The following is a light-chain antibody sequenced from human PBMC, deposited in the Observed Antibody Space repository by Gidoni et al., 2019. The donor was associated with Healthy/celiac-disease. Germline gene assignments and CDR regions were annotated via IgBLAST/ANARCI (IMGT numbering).Light chain of an antibody. V-gene: IGKV1-39*01. J-gene: IGKJ2*01. CDR1: QSISSY. Sequence: DIQITQSPSSLSASVGDRVPINCRASQSISSYLNWYQQQPGKAPKLLLYASSSLQSGVPSTCSGSGSGTDITLTISSLQPEDFATYCCQQSYRTPYTFGQGTKVEIK. CDR3: QQSYRTPYT. CDR2: ASS.